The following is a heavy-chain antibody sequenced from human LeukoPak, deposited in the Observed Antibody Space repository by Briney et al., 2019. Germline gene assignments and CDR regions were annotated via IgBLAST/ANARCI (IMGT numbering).Heavy chain of an antibody. CDR1: GFTFSHYW. V-gene: IGHV3-7*01. D-gene: IGHD5-12*01. CDR3: VRDGGVSGYDLLDY. J-gene: IGHJ4*02. Sequence: PGGSLRLSCAASGFTFSHYWMTWVRQAPGKGLEWVAQINQDGSEQYYMASLKARFTISRDNAKNSVFLQMNSLRAEDTAVYYCVRDGGVSGYDLLDYWGQGTLVTVSS. CDR2: INQDGSEQ.